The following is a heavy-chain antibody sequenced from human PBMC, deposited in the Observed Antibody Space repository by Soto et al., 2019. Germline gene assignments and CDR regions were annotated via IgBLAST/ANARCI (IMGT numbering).Heavy chain of an antibody. CDR3: ARGFGFVDF. J-gene: IGHJ4*02. CDR2: IDYSGNT. V-gene: IGHV4-31*03. CDR1: GGSISSGDYY. Sequence: QVQLQESGPGLVKPSQTLSLTCTVSGGSISSGDYYWSWIRHHPGEGLEGIGYIDYSGNTYFNPSLRNRVIISRDTSKNQFSLKLSYVTASDTAAYYCARGFGFVDFWGQGPLVTVSS. D-gene: IGHD3-10*01.